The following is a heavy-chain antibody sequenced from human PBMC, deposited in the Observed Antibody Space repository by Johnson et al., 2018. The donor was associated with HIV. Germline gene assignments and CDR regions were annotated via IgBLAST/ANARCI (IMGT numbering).Heavy chain of an antibody. V-gene: IGHV3-52*01. CDR3: AKDPTDFGADWAFDI. CDR1: GFTFSSSW. CDR2: IKCDGSEK. D-gene: IGHD3-10*01. J-gene: IGHJ3*02. Sequence: EQLVESGGGLVQVGGSLRLSCAASGFTFSSSWMPWVCQTPEKGLEWVAGIKCDGSEKYYVDSVKGRLTISRDNAKNSLYLQMNSLRGDDTAVYYCAKDPTDFGADWAFDIWGQGTMVTVSS.